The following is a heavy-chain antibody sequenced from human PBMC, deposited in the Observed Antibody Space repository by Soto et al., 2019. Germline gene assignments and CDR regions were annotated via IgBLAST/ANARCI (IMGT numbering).Heavy chain of an antibody. CDR2: IIPIFGTA. CDR1: GGTFSSDA. D-gene: IGHD3-9*01. J-gene: IGHJ4*02. Sequence: SVKGACKASGGTFSSDAISWVRQAPGQGLEWMGGIIPIFGTANYAQKFQGRVTITADESTSTAYMELSSLRSEDTAVYYCARDKSQYYDTLTGYRAFDYWGQGTLVTVSS. V-gene: IGHV1-69*13. CDR3: ARDKSQYYDTLTGYRAFDY.